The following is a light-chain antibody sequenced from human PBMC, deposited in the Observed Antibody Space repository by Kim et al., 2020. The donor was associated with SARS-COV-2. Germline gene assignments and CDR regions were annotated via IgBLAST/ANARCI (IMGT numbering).Light chain of an antibody. CDR1: TGAVTGGHF. J-gene: IGLJ3*02. V-gene: IGLV7-46*01. CDR3: LLSYGTTRV. CDR2: DTN. Sequence: QAVVTQEPSLTVSPGGTVTLTCGSSTGAVTGGHFPYWFQQKPGQAPRTVIYDTNNKRSWAPARFSGSLLGGKAALTLSGAQPDDEADYYCLLSYGTTRVFGGGTQLTVL.